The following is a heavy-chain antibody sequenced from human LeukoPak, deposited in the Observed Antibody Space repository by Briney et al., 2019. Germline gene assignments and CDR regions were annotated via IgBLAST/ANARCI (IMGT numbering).Heavy chain of an antibody. V-gene: IGHV3-21*01. Sequence: GRSLRLSCAASGFTFSSYSMNWVRQAPGKGLEWVPSISSISSYIYYADSVKGRFTISRDNSKNSLYLQMNSLRAEDTAVYYCARDEKSTLSSGYALDYWGQGTLVTVSS. J-gene: IGHJ4*02. D-gene: IGHD3-22*01. CDR2: ISSISSYI. CDR1: GFTFSSYS. CDR3: ARDEKSTLSSGYALDY.